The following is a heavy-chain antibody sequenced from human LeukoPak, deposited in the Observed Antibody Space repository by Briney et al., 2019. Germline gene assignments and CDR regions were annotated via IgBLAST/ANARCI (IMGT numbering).Heavy chain of an antibody. CDR1: GFTVSSNY. V-gene: IGHV3-53*01. CDR3: ARPQSSSGYYWPFDD. Sequence: GGSLRLSCAASGFTVSSNYMSWVRQAPGKGLEWASVIYSGGTTNYADSVKGRFTISRDNSKNTLFLQMNSLRAEDTAVYYCARPQSSSGYYWPFDDWGQGTLVTVSS. J-gene: IGHJ4*02. D-gene: IGHD3-22*01. CDR2: IYSGGTT.